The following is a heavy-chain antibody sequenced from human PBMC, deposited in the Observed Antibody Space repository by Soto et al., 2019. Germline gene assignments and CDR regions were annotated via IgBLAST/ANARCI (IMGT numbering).Heavy chain of an antibody. V-gene: IGHV3-23*01. Sequence: EVQLLESGGGLVQPGGSLRLSCAASGFTFSSYAMSWVRQAPGKGLEWVSAISGSGGSTYYADSVKGRFTISRDNSKNTLYLQMNSLRAEDTAVYYCAKGTPDCSSTSCYYGMDVWGQGTTVTVSS. CDR2: ISGSGGST. J-gene: IGHJ6*02. CDR1: GFTFSSYA. D-gene: IGHD2-2*01. CDR3: AKGTPDCSSTSCYYGMDV.